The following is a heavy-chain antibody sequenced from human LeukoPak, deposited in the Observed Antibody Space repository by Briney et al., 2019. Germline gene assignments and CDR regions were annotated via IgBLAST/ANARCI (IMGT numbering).Heavy chain of an antibody. Sequence: PSETLSLTCTVSGGSISSSSYYWGWIRQPPGKGLEWIGSIYYSGSTYYNPSLKSRVTISVDTSKNQFSLKLSSVTAADTAVYYCATPTGSYRRWGQGTLVTVSS. J-gene: IGHJ4*02. CDR1: GGSISSSSYY. CDR2: IYYSGST. V-gene: IGHV4-39*07. CDR3: ATPTGSYRR. D-gene: IGHD1-26*01.